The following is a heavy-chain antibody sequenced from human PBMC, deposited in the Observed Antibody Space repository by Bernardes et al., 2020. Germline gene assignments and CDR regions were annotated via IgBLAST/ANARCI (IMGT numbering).Heavy chain of an antibody. D-gene: IGHD4-17*01. CDR3: TRGPTYADNSIEAI. Sequence: GGSLRLSCTLSGVSVSDNYMNWVRQAPGKGLEWLSLIYGGGATSYADYVKGRFITSRDDSKNTLYLQMSSLRVEDTAVYFCTRGPTYADNSIEAIWGNGTTVTVSS. CDR1: GVSVSDNY. J-gene: IGHJ6*04. CDR2: IYGGGAT. V-gene: IGHV3-53*01.